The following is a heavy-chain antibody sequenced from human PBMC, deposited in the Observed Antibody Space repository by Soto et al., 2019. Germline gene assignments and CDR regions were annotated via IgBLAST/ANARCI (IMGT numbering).Heavy chain of an antibody. CDR1: GFTFDDYA. Sequence: GGSLRLSCAASGFTFDDYAMHWVRQLPGKGLEWVSGISWNSGSAAYMDSVKGRFLISRDNAKKSLFLQMRSLRPEDTALYYCVKGLNYNFDNIGFHGWGQGTLVTVSS. D-gene: IGHD3-22*01. CDR2: ISWNSGSA. V-gene: IGHV3-9*01. CDR3: VKGLNYNFDNIGFHG. J-gene: IGHJ4*02.